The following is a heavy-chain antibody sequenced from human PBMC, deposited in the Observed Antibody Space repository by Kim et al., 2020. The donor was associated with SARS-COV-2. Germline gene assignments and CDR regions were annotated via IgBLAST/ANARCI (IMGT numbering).Heavy chain of an antibody. V-gene: IGHV1-24*01. Sequence: ASVKVSCKVSGYTLTELSMHWVRQAPGKGLEWMGGFDPEDGETIYAQKFQGRVTMTEDTSTDTAYMELSSLRSEDTAVYYCATAKTDYDILTGYYLSYFDYWGQGTLVTVSS. J-gene: IGHJ4*02. D-gene: IGHD3-9*01. CDR2: FDPEDGET. CDR3: ATAKTDYDILTGYYLSYFDY. CDR1: GYTLTELS.